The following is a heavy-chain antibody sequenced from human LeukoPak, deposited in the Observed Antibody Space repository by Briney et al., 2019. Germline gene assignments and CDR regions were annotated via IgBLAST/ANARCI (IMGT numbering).Heavy chain of an antibody. V-gene: IGHV3-30*04. J-gene: IGHJ4*02. CDR3: AREMGYSYGPLYFDY. CDR1: GFTFSSYA. CDR2: ISYDGSNK. Sequence: GGSLRLSCAASGFTFSSYAMHWVRQAPGKGLEWVAVISYDGSNKYYADSVKGRFTISRDNSKNTLYLQMNSLRAEDTAVYYCAREMGYSYGPLYFDYWGQGTLVTVSS. D-gene: IGHD5-18*01.